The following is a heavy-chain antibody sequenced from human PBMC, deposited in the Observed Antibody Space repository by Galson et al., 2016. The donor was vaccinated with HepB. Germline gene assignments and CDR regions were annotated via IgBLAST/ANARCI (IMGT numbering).Heavy chain of an antibody. Sequence: SLRLSCAASGFTVGNNNMSWVRQAPGKGLEWVSLIYSGGSTYYADSVKGRFTISRDNSKNTLYLQMNSLRAEDTAVYYCAAHSAKDYWGQGTLVTVSS. V-gene: IGHV3-66*02. D-gene: IGHD6-13*01. J-gene: IGHJ4*02. CDR3: AAHSAKDY. CDR1: GFTVGNNN. CDR2: IYSGGST.